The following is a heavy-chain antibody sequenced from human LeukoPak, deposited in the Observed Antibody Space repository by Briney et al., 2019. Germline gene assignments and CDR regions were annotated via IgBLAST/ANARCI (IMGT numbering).Heavy chain of an antibody. CDR2: IWYDGSNK. D-gene: IGHD3-10*01. V-gene: IGHV3-33*01. J-gene: IGHJ6*04. Sequence: GGSLRLSCAASGFTFSSYGMHWVRQAPGKGLEWVAVIWYDGSNKYYADSVKGRFTISRDNSKNTLYLQMNSLRAEDTAVYYCARDGGGATYYYGSGGYYFNGMDVWGKGTTVTVSS. CDR1: GFTFSSYG. CDR3: ARDGGGATYYYGSGGYYFNGMDV.